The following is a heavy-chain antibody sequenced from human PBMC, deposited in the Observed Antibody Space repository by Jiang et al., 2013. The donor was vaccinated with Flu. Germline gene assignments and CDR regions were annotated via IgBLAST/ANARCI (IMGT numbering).Heavy chain of an antibody. V-gene: IGHV1-46*01. CDR3: ARDVQGDGTFDY. J-gene: IGHJ4*02. CDR2: T. Sequence: TSYAQKFQGRVTMTRDTSTSTVYMELSSLRSEDTAVYYCARDVQGDGTFDYWGQGTLVTVSS. D-gene: IGHD3-10*02.